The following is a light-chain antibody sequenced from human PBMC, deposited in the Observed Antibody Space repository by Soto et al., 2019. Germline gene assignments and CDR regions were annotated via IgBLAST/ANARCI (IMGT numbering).Light chain of an antibody. CDR2: SAS. J-gene: IGKJ3*01. Sequence: DLHIPPSPSSLSASVGYIASHTCPASQDVCNYLNWYRQKPGTAPKLLIYSASNLETGVPSRFSGSGSGTDFTLTISRLQPEDIATYYCQQYDNLLITFGPGTKVDIK. CDR1: QDVCNY. CDR3: QQYDNLLIT. V-gene: IGKV1-33*01.